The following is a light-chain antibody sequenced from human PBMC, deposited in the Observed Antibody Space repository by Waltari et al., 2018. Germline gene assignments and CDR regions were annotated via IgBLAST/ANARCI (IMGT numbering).Light chain of an antibody. CDR2: STN. CDR3: VLYMGMGSYWV. Sequence: QTVVTQEPSFSVSPGGTVTLTCGLSSGSVSTSYFPSWYQQTPGQAPRTLIYSTNARSSGVPDRFSGSILGNKAALTITGAQADDEADYYCVLYMGMGSYWVFGGGTKLTVL. V-gene: IGLV8-61*01. J-gene: IGLJ3*02. CDR1: SGSVSTSYF.